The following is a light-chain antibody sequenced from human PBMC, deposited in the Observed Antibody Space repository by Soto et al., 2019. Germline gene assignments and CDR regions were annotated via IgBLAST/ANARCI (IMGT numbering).Light chain of an antibody. V-gene: IGKV1-9*01. Sequence: DIQLTQSPSFLSASVGDRVTITCRASQGIGSYLAWYQHKPGKAPNLLIYGTSTLQSGVPSRFSGSGSGTDFTLTISSLLPEDSATYYCQQLNSYPITFGQGTRLEIK. J-gene: IGKJ5*01. CDR1: QGIGSY. CDR3: QQLNSYPIT. CDR2: GTS.